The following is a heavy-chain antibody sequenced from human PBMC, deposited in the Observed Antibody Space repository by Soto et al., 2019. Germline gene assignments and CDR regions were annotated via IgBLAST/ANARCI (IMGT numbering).Heavy chain of an antibody. CDR1: GGSISSSNW. CDR2: ISHSGIT. D-gene: IGHD1-26*01. CDR3: ARGIVGATGYYYGMDV. J-gene: IGHJ6*02. V-gene: IGHV4-4*02. Sequence: QVQLQESGPGLVKPSGTLSLTCAVSGGSISSSNWWSWVRQPPGKGLEWIGEISHSGITNYNPSLKSRVTISVDKSTNQFSLNLSSVTAAATAVYYCARGIVGATGYYYGMDVWGQGTTVTVSS.